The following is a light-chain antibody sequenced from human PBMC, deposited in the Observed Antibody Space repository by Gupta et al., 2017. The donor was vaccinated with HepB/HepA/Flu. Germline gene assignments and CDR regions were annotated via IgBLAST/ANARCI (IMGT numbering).Light chain of an antibody. CDR3: QQYKSSPIT. CDR1: QSVNNW. J-gene: IGKJ5*01. Sequence: DIQMTQSPSTLSASVGDRVTITCRASQSVNNWLAWYQQNPGKAPKLLLYVASTLESGVPSRFSGSGSGTEFTLTISSLQPDDFATYYCQQYKSSPITFGQGTRLEIK. V-gene: IGKV1-5*03. CDR2: VAS.